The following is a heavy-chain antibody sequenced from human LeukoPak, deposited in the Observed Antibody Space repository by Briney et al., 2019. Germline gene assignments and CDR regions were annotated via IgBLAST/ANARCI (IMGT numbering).Heavy chain of an antibody. D-gene: IGHD3-16*02. CDR3: TRDNLNDYVWGSYRPSVYYFDY. J-gene: IGHJ4*01. V-gene: IGHV3-49*04. Sequence: PGRSLRLSCTASGFTFGDYAMSWVRQAPGKGLEWVGFIRSKAYGGTTEYAASVKGRFTISRDDSKSIAYLQMNSLKTEDTAVYYCTRDNLNDYVWGSYRPSVYYFDYWGHGTLVTVSS. CDR1: GFTFGDYA. CDR2: IRSKAYGGTT.